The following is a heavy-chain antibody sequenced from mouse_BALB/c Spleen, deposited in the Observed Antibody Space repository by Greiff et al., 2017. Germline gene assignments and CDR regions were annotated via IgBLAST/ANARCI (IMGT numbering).Heavy chain of an antibody. Sequence: EVQLQQSGPGLVKPSQSLSLTCTVTGYSITSDYAWNWIRQFPGNQLEWMGYISYSGSTSYNPSLKSRISITRDTSKNQFFLQLNSVTTEDTATYYCAREGAPIAYWGQGTLVTVSA. V-gene: IGHV3-2*02. J-gene: IGHJ3*01. CDR1: GYSITSDYA. CDR2: ISYSGST. CDR3: AREGAPIAY.